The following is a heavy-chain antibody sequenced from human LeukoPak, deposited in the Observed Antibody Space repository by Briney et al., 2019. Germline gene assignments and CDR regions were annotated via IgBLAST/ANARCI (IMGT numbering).Heavy chain of an antibody. CDR2: INPSGGST. V-gene: IGHV1-46*01. Sequence: GASVKVSCKASGYTFTSYDINWVRQAPGQGLEWMGIINPSGGSTSYAQKFHGRVTMTRDTSTSTVYMELSRLRSEDTAVYYCAREVAVEEGYYFDYWGQGTLVTVSS. CDR1: GYTFTSYD. J-gene: IGHJ4*02. CDR3: AREVAVEEGYYFDY. D-gene: IGHD6-19*01.